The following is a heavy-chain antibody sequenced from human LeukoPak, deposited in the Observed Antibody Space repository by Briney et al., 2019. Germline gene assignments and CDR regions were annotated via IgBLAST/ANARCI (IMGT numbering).Heavy chain of an antibody. J-gene: IGHJ2*01. CDR3: ARDPRETGYSSSWYLVWYFDL. CDR1: GYTFTGYY. D-gene: IGHD6-13*01. V-gene: IGHV1-2*02. Sequence: ASVKVSCKASGYTFTGYYMHWVRQAPGQGLEWMGWINPNSGGTNYAQKFQGRVTMTRDMSISTAYMELSRLRSDDTAVYYCARDPRETGYSSSWYLVWYFDLWGRGTLVTVSS. CDR2: INPNSGGT.